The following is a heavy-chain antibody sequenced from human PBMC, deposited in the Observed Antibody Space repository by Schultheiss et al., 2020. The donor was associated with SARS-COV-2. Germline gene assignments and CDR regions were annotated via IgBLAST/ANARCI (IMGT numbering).Heavy chain of an antibody. CDR2: IYYSGST. CDR3: ARSYYYDSSGYYGYYYYYMDV. V-gene: IGHV4-38-2*01. J-gene: IGHJ6*03. Sequence: SETLSLTCAVSGYSISSGYYWGWIRQPPGKGLEWIGYIYYSGSTNYNPSLKSRVTISVDTSKNQFSLKLSSVTAADTAVYYCARSYYYDSSGYYGYYYYYMDVWGKGTTVTVSS. CDR1: GYSISSGYY. D-gene: IGHD3-22*01.